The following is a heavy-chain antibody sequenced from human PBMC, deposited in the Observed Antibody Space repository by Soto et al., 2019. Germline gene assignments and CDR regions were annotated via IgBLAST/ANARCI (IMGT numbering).Heavy chain of an antibody. CDR3: ARHQGATGPNIVVVPAAPNWFDP. Sequence: GESLKISCKGSGYSFTSYWIGWVRQMPGKGLEWMGIIYPGDSDTRYSPSFQGQVTISADKSISTAYLQWSSLKASDTAMYYCARHQGATGPNIVVVPAAPNWFDPWGQGTLVTVSS. D-gene: IGHD2-2*01. CDR2: IYPGDSDT. V-gene: IGHV5-51*01. J-gene: IGHJ5*02. CDR1: GYSFTSYW.